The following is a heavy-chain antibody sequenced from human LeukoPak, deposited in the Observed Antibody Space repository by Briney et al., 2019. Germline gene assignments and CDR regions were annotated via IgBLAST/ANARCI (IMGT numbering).Heavy chain of an antibody. V-gene: IGHV1-3*01. CDR1: GYTFTSYA. CDR3: ARDGYGRSRYYYGMDV. Sequence: ASVKVSCKASGYTFTSYAMHWVRQAPGQRLEWMGWINAGNGNTKCSQKFQGRVTITRDTSASTGYMELSSLRSEDTAVYYCARDGYGRSRYYYGMDVWGQGTTVTVSS. J-gene: IGHJ6*02. CDR2: INAGNGNT. D-gene: IGHD5-18*01.